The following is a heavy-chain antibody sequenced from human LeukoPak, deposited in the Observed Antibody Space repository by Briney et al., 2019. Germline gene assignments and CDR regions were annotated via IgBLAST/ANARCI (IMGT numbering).Heavy chain of an antibody. Sequence: SESLSLTCTVSGGSIISYYWSWIRQPAGKGLEWIGRIYTSGSTNYNPSLKSRVTMSVDTSKNQFSLKLSSVTAADTAVYYCARGYSSSWYVMDAFDIWGQGTMVTVSS. V-gene: IGHV4-4*07. CDR2: IYTSGST. CDR1: GGSIISYY. CDR3: ARGYSSSWYVMDAFDI. J-gene: IGHJ3*02. D-gene: IGHD6-13*01.